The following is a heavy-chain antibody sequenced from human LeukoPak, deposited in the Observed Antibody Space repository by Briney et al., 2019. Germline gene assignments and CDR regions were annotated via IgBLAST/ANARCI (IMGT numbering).Heavy chain of an antibody. V-gene: IGHV4-59*08. CDR2: IYYSGST. CDR1: GGSISSYY. D-gene: IGHD4-17*01. Sequence: SETLSLTCTVSGGSISSYYWSWIRQPPGKGLEWIGYIYYSGSTNYNPSLKSRVTISVDTSKNQFSLKLSSVTAADTAVYYCASHDDYGDANYFDYWGQGTLVTVSS. CDR3: ASHDDYGDANYFDY. J-gene: IGHJ4*02.